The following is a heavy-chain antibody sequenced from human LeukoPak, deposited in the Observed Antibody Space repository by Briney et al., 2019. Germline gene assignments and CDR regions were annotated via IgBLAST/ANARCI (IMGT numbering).Heavy chain of an antibody. CDR2: IIPIFGTA. V-gene: IGHV1-69*13. CDR1: GGTFSSYA. D-gene: IGHD3-9*01. Sequence: ASVKVSCKASGGTFSSYAISWVRQAPGQGLEWMGGIIPIFGTANYAQKFQGRVTITADESTSTAYMELSSLRSEDTAVYYCARDRRGATYYDILTGYSGRYYYYYMDVWGKGTTVTVSS. CDR3: ARDRRGATYYDILTGYSGRYYYYYMDV. J-gene: IGHJ6*03.